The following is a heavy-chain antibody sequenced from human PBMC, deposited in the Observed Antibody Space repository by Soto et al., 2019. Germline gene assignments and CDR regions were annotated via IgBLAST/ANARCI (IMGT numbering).Heavy chain of an antibody. CDR3: ATQILRIAAAGREGSFDY. CDR2: IIPIFGTA. Sequence: QVQLVQSGAEVKKAGSSVKVSCKASGGTFSSYAISWVRQAPGQGLEWMGGIIPIFGTANYAQKFQGRVTITADESTSTAYMELSSLRSEDTAVYYCATQILRIAAAGREGSFDYWGQGTLVTVSS. V-gene: IGHV1-69*01. D-gene: IGHD6-13*01. CDR1: GGTFSSYA. J-gene: IGHJ4*02.